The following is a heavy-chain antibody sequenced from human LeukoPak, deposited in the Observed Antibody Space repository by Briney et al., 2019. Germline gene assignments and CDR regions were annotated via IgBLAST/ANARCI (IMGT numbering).Heavy chain of an antibody. CDR1: GFTFSDYY. D-gene: IGHD6-19*01. CDR3: ATGYSSGWYVGGFDY. V-gene: IGHV3-11*04. J-gene: IGHJ4*02. Sequence: PGGSLRLSCAASGFTFSDYYMSWIRQAPGKGLEWVSYISSSGSTIYYADSVKGRFTISRDNAKSSLYLQMNSLRAEDTAVYYCATGYSSGWYVGGFDYWGQGTLVTVSS. CDR2: ISSSGSTI.